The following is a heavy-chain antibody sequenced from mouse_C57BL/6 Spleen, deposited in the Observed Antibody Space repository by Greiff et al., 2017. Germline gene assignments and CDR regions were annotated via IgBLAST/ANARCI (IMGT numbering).Heavy chain of an antibody. CDR2: IGPSDSYT. V-gene: IGHV1-69*01. Sequence: QVQLKQPGAELVMPGASVKLSCKASGYTFTSYWMHWVKQRPGQGLEWIGEIGPSDSYTNYNQKFKGKSTLAVDKSSSTAYMQLSSLTSEYSAVYYCARRCALYYFDYWGQGTTLTVSS. CDR3: ARRCALYYFDY. CDR1: GYTFTSYW. J-gene: IGHJ2*01. D-gene: IGHD6-1*01.